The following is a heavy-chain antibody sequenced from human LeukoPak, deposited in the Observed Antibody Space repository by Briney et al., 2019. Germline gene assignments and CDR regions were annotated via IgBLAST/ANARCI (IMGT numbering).Heavy chain of an antibody. D-gene: IGHD1/OR15-1a*01. CDR1: GYIFSNFA. Sequence: PGGSLRLSCAASGYIFSNFAIHWVRQAPGKGLEWVGRIKSKTYGGTTDYAAPVKGRFTISRDDSKNTLYLQMNSLKTEDTAVYYCTTDPLLVFRGWSWDNDYWGQGTLVTVSS. CDR2: IKSKTYGGTT. J-gene: IGHJ4*02. V-gene: IGHV3-15*01. CDR3: TTDPLLVFRGWSWDNDY.